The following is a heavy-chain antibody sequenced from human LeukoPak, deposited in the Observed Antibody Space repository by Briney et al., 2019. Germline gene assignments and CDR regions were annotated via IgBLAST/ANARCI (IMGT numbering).Heavy chain of an antibody. CDR2: ISYSGST. Sequence: SETLSLTCTVSGDSISTRSYYWGWIRQPPGKGLEWIGSISYSGSTYYNPSLKSRVTISVDTSKNQFSLKLSSVTAADTAVYYCARSNLGIIEYYFDCWGQGTLVTVSS. CDR3: ARSNLGIIEYYFDC. J-gene: IGHJ4*02. CDR1: GDSISTRSYY. V-gene: IGHV4-39*01. D-gene: IGHD7-27*01.